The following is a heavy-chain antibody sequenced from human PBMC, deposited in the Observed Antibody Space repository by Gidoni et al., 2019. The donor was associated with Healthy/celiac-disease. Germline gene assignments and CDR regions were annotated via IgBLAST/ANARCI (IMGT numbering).Heavy chain of an antibody. CDR2: IWYDGSNK. D-gene: IGHD3-3*01. CDR1: GFTFSSYG. J-gene: IGHJ4*02. CDR3: ARVLGDFWSGYLGIDY. V-gene: IGHV3-33*01. Sequence: QVQLVESGGGVVQPGRSLRLSCAASGFTFSSYGMHWVRQAPGKGLEWVAVIWYDGSNKYYADSVKGRFTISRDNSKNTLYLQMNSLRAEDTAVYYCARVLGDFWSGYLGIDYWGQGTLVTVSS.